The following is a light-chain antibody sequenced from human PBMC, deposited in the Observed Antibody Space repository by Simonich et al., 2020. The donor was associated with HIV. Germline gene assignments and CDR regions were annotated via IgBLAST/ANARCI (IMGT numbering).Light chain of an antibody. CDR3: QSSDSSLSGSV. J-gene: IGLJ3*02. CDR1: SSNIGAGYD. CDR2: GNN. V-gene: IGLV1-40*01. Sequence: QSVLTQPPSVSGAPGQRVTISCTGSSSNIGAGYDVQWYQQLPGTAPKLFIYGNNNRPSGVPDRFSGAKSGTSASLAITGLQADDEADYYCQSSDSSLSGSVFGGGTKLTVL.